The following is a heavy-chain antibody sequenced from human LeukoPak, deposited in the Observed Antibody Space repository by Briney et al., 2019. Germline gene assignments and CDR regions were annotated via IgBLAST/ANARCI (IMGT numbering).Heavy chain of an antibody. Sequence: GGSLRLSCAASGFTFSSYDMHWVRQAPGKGLEYVSAISTNGGSTDYANSVKGRFTISRDNSKNTLYLQMGSLRVEDMAVYYCARYCSSTSCYCDWGQGTLVTVSS. CDR3: ARYCSSTSCYCD. CDR1: GFTFSSYD. V-gene: IGHV3-64*01. D-gene: IGHD2-2*01. CDR2: ISTNGGST. J-gene: IGHJ4*02.